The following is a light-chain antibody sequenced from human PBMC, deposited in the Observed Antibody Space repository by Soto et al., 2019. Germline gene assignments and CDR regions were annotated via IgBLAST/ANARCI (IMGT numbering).Light chain of an antibody. CDR1: SSDVGSYTL. CDR2: EVS. Sequence: QSVLTQPASVSGSPGQSITVSCTGTSSDVGSYTLVSWYQQHPGKAPKLMIYEVSNRPSGVSNRFSGSKSGNTASLTISGLQAEDEADYYCSSYTSTNTYVFGTGTKLTVL. V-gene: IGLV2-14*02. J-gene: IGLJ1*01. CDR3: SSYTSTNTYV.